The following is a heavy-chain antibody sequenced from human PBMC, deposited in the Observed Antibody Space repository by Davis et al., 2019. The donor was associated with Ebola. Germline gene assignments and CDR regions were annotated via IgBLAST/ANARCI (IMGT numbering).Heavy chain of an antibody. J-gene: IGHJ5*02. CDR2: INHSGST. Sequence: MPSETLSLTCAVSGGSISSSNWWSWVRQPPGKGLEWIGEINHSGSTNYNPSLKSRVTISVDTSKNQFSLKLSSVTAADTAVYYCARGIGGLGAWFDPWAREPWSPSPQ. D-gene: IGHD2-21*01. CDR3: ARGIGGLGAWFDP. V-gene: IGHV4-4*02. CDR1: GGSISSSNW.